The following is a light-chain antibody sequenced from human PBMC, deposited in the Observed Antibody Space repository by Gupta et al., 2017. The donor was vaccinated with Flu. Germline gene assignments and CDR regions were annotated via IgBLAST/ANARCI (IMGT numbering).Light chain of an antibody. V-gene: IGKV1-27*01. Sequence: DIQVIQSPSSLSASVGDRVTITCRASQSISNYLAWYQRKPGKVPKLLIYGASTLQSGVPSRFSGSGSGTDFTLTISGLQPEDVASYYCQKCNSAPLTFGQGTKVEIK. CDR2: GAS. CDR1: QSISNY. CDR3: QKCNSAPLT. J-gene: IGKJ4*01.